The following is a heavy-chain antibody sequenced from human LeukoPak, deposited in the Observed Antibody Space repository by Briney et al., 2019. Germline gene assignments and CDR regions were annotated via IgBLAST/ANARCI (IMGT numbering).Heavy chain of an antibody. Sequence: SGPALVKPTQTLTLTCTFSGFSLSTSGMCVSWIRQLPGKALEWLAPTDWDEHKYYSPSLKTRLNISEDTSKNQVVLTMTNMDPVDTATYYCARTLMGATVVVFDYWGQGTLVTVSS. J-gene: IGHJ4*02. CDR3: ARTLMGATVVVFDY. CDR1: GFSLSTSGMC. V-gene: IGHV2-70*01. CDR2: TDWDEHK. D-gene: IGHD1-26*01.